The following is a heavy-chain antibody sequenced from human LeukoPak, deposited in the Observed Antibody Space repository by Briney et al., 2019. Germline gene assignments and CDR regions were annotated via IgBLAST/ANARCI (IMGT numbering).Heavy chain of an antibody. V-gene: IGHV4-38-2*02. J-gene: IGHJ4*02. CDR3: ARGRLAPNFDY. CDR1: GGSISSYY. Sequence: SETLSLTCTVSGGSISSYYWGWIRQPPGKGLEWIGSIYHSGSTYYNPSLKSRVTISVDTSKNQFSLKLSSVTAADTAVYYCARGRLAPNFDYWGQGTLVTVSS. D-gene: IGHD6-25*01. CDR2: IYHSGST.